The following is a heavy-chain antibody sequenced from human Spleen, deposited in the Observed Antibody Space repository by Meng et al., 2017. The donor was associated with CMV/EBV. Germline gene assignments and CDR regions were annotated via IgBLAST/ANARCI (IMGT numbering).Heavy chain of an antibody. V-gene: IGHV3-74*01. CDR1: GFTFSSYW. CDR3: AREDGDRHWHFDL. J-gene: IGHJ2*01. Sequence: GESLKISCAASGFTFSSYWMHWVRQAPGKGLVWVSRVNSDGSSTSYADSVKGRFTISRDNAKNTLYLQMNSLRAEDTAVYYCAREDGDRHWHFDLWGRGTLVTVSS. D-gene: IGHD7-27*01. CDR2: VNSDGSST.